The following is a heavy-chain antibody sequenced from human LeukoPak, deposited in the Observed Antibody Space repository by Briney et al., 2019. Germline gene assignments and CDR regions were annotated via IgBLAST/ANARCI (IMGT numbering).Heavy chain of an antibody. J-gene: IGHJ5*02. Sequence: SETLSLTCTVSGGSIGSYYWTWIRQPPGKGLEWIGYIYYNGSTNCNPSLKSRLTISVDTSKNQFSLNLSSVTAADTAVYYCARLHCSGSSCAGRWFDPWGQGTLVTVSS. CDR3: ARLHCSGSSCAGRWFDP. CDR2: IYYNGST. V-gene: IGHV4-59*08. D-gene: IGHD2-15*01. CDR1: GGSIGSYY.